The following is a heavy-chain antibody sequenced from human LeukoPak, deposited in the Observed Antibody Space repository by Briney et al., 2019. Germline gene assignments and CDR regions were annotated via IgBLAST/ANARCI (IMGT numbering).Heavy chain of an antibody. V-gene: IGHV1-46*01. CDR1: GYTFTSYY. CDR2: INPSGGST. Sequence: ASVKVSCKASGYTFTSYYMHWVRQAPGQGLEWMGIINPSGGSTSYAQKFQGRVTMTRDTSTSTVYMELSSLRSEDTAVYYCARVFSGDNRRGDYWYFDLWGRGTLVTVSS. J-gene: IGHJ2*01. CDR3: ARVFSGDNRRGDYWYFDL. D-gene: IGHD4-17*01.